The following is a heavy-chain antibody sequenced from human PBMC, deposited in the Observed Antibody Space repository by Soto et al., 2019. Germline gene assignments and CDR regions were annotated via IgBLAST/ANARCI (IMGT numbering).Heavy chain of an antibody. CDR1: GGSISSGGYY. CDR2: IYYSGST. J-gene: IGHJ4*02. D-gene: IGHD1-7*01. V-gene: IGHV4-31*03. CDR3: ARVGGITGTTADY. Sequence: SETLSHTCTVSGGSISSGGYYWSWIRKHPGKGLEWIGYIYYSGSTYYNPSLKSRVTISVDTSKNQFSLKLSSVTAADTAVYYCARVGGITGTTADYWGQGTLVTVSS.